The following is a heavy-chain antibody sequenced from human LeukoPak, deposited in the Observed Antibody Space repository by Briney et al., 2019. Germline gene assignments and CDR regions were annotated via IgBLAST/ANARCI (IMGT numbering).Heavy chain of an antibody. CDR3: AKNSGIAVAGPIDY. V-gene: IGHV3-11*01. D-gene: IGHD6-19*01. Sequence: GGSLRLSCAASGFTFSDYYMSWIRQAPGKGLEWVSYISSSGSTIYYADSVKGRFTISRDNAKSSLYLQMNSLRAEDTAVYYCAKNSGIAVAGPIDYWGQGTLVTISS. CDR1: GFTFSDYY. CDR2: ISSSGSTI. J-gene: IGHJ4*02.